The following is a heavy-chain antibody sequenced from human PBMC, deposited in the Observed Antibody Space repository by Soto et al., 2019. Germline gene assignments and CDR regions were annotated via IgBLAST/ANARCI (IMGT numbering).Heavy chain of an antibody. D-gene: IGHD3-22*01. V-gene: IGHV4-4*02. J-gene: IGHJ4*02. CDR1: GNSISTTNW. CDR2: IYHSGST. CDR3: ARDVGYHYDGSPSGQFDF. Sequence: QVELQESGPGLVKPSGTLSLTCVVSGNSISTTNWWSWVRESPGKGLEWIGEIYHSGSTNYNPSLKSRVTISVDKSKNQFSLKLSSVTAADTAVYYCARDVGYHYDGSPSGQFDFWGQGTLVPVSS.